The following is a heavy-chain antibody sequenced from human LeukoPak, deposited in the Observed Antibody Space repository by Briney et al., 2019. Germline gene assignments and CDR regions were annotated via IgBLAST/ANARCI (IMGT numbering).Heavy chain of an antibody. D-gene: IGHD5-12*01. J-gene: IGHJ4*02. CDR3: ARYDYGRSGFDY. V-gene: IGHV3-66*01. CDR2: IYSGGTT. CDR1: GFTVSTNY. Sequence: GGSLRLSCAASGFTVSTNYMTWVRQAPGKGLEWVSVIYSGGTTYYADSVKGRFSISRDNSKNTLYLQMNSLRAEDTAVYYCARYDYGRSGFDYWGQGTLITVSS.